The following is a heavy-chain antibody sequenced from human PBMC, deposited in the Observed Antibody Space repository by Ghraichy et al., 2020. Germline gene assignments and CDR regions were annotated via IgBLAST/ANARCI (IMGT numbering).Heavy chain of an antibody. CDR2: INHSGST. D-gene: IGHD3-3*01. Sequence: SETLSLTCAVYGGSFSGYYWSWIRQPPGKGLEWIGEINHSGSTNYNPSLKSRVTISVDTSKNQFSLKLSSVTAADTAVYYCARERRGPTLRFLWGPKQNNWFDPWGQGTLVTVSS. CDR1: GGSFSGYY. CDR3: ARERRGPTLRFLWGPKQNNWFDP. V-gene: IGHV4-34*01. J-gene: IGHJ5*02.